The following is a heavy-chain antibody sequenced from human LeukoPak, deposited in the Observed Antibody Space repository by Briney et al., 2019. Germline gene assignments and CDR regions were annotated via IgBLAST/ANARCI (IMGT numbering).Heavy chain of an antibody. J-gene: IGHJ6*02. V-gene: IGHV4-59*01. D-gene: IGHD3-3*01. CDR1: GGSISSYY. CDR2: IYYTGGT. Sequence: KSSETLSLTCTVSGGSISSYYWSWIRQPPGKGLEWIGYIYYTGGTNYNPSLKSRVTISADTSKNQFSLTLNSVTSADTAVYYCATSGITIFGVVRPGYYYYGMDVWGQGTTVTVSS. CDR3: ATSGITIFGVVRPGYYYYGMDV.